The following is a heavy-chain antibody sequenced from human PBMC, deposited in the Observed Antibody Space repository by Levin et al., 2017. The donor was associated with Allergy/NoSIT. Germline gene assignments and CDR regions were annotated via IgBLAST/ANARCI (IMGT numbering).Heavy chain of an antibody. CDR1: GSSFSDYF. Sequence: SETLSLTCAVSGSSFSDYFWTWVRQAPGKGLVWIGEINASGDTTYNPSLRGRVTMSVVRSRKEFSLSLPSATAADTAVYYCGRLTTVITGRCFDNWGQGTLVTVSS. D-gene: IGHD4-17*01. J-gene: IGHJ4*02. V-gene: IGHV4-34*01. CDR3: GRLTTVITGRCFDN. CDR2: INASGDT.